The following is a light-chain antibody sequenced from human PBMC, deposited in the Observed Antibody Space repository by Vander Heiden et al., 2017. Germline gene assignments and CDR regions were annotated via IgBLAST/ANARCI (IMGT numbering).Light chain of an antibody. CDR2: KDR. V-gene: IGLV3-25*03. CDR1: ALPKQY. Sequence: SSALTQPPSASVSPGPTARTTCSGDALPKQYDDWYQQKPGQAPVLVIYKDRERPSGIPERFSGPSAGTTGTLTISGVQAEDEADYYCQSADSSSTYVVFGGGTKLSVL. CDR3: QSADSSSTYVV. J-gene: IGLJ2*01.